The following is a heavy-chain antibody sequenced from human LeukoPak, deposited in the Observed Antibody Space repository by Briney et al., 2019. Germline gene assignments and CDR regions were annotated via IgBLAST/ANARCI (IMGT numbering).Heavy chain of an antibody. CDR2: ISSTGNYI. V-gene: IGHV3-21*04. CDR1: GFTFSTSS. Sequence: GGSLRLSCATSGFTFSTSSINWVRQAPGKGLEWVASISSTGNYIYYIDSVKGRFIISRDNSKNTLYLQMNSLRAEDTAVYYCARGRLWFGDPWGQGTLVTVSS. D-gene: IGHD3-10*01. CDR3: ARGRLWFGDP. J-gene: IGHJ5*02.